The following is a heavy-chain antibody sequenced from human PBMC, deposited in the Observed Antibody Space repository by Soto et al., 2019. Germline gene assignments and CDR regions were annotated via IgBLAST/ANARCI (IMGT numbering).Heavy chain of an antibody. CDR3: ARDVNWNVDS. CDR2: IIPIFGTA. Sequence: VKVSCKASGGTFSSYAISWVRQAPGQGLEWMGGIIPIFGTANYAQKFQARVTMTTDTSTSTAYMELRGLRSDDSAVYYCARDVNWNVDSWGQGILVTVSS. D-gene: IGHD1-1*01. CDR1: GGTFSSYA. J-gene: IGHJ4*02. V-gene: IGHV1-69*13.